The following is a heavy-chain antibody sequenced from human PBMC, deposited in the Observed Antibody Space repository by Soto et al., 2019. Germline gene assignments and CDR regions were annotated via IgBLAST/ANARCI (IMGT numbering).Heavy chain of an antibody. CDR3: ARDNWNDDGGFYYFDY. D-gene: IGHD1-20*01. CDR2: ISAYNGNT. Sequence: GASVKVSCKASGYTFTSYGISWVRQAPGQGLEWMGWISAYNGNTNYAQKLQGRVTMTTDTSTSTAYMELRSLRSDDTAVYYCARDNWNDDGGFYYFDYWGQGTLVTVSS. CDR1: GYTFTSYG. J-gene: IGHJ4*02. V-gene: IGHV1-18*01.